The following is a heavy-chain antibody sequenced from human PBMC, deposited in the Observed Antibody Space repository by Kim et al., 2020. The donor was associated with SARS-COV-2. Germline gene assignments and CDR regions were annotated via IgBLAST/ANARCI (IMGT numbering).Heavy chain of an antibody. J-gene: IGHJ4*02. V-gene: IGHV3-23*01. CDR3: AKGSGDTGYFFDS. CDR1: GFTLSDYA. CDR2: IRKSGTPK. Sequence: GGSLRLSCVASGFTLSDYAMSWVRQAPGKGLEWVATIRKSGTPKYYADSVKGRFTVSKDNSKTTLYLEMSSLSAEDTAVYLCAKGSGDTGYFFDSWVQGTVAT. D-gene: IGHD2-21*01.